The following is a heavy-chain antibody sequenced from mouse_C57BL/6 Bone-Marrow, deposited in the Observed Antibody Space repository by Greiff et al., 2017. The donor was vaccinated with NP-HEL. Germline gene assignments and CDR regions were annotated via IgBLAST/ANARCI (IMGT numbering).Heavy chain of an antibody. CDR2: IYPGSGST. CDR3: AREGYYGSC. V-gene: IGHV1-55*01. D-gene: IGHD1-1*01. CDR1: GYTFTSYW. J-gene: IGHJ2*01. Sequence: CKASGYTFTSYWITWVKQRPGQGLEWIGDIYPGSGSTNYNEKFKSKATLTVDTSSSTAYMQLSSLTSEDSAVYYCAREGYYGSCWGQGTTLTVSS.